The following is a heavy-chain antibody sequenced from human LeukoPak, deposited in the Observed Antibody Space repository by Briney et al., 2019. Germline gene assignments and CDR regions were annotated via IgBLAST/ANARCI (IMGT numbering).Heavy chain of an antibody. D-gene: IGHD1-7*01. CDR2: ISYDGSNK. Sequence: GGSLRLSCAASGFTFSSYAMHWVRQAPGKGLEWVAVISYDGSNKYYADSVKGRFTISRDNSKNTLYLQMTSLRAEDTAVYYCARDYWWNYDYRGQGTLVTVSS. V-gene: IGHV3-30-3*01. J-gene: IGHJ4*02. CDR1: GFTFSSYA. CDR3: ARDYWWNYDY.